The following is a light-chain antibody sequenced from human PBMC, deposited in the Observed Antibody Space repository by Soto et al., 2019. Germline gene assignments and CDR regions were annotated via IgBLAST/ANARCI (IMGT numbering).Light chain of an antibody. Sequence: QSVLTQPASVSGSPGQSITISCTGTSSDVGGYNYVSWYQHHPGKAPKLMIFDVSNRPSGVSNRFSGSKSGNTASLTISGLQPEDEADYYYSSYTTSNTRQIVFGTGTKVTVL. CDR3: SSYTTSNTRQIV. CDR1: SSDVGGYNY. J-gene: IGLJ1*01. CDR2: DVS. V-gene: IGLV2-14*03.